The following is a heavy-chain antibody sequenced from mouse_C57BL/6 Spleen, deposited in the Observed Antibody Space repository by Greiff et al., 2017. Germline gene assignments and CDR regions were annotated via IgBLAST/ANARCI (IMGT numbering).Heavy chain of an antibody. CDR3: ARWLAMDY. CDR1: GYAFSSSW. V-gene: IGHV1-82*01. Sequence: QVQLQQSGPELVKPGASVKISCKASGYAFSSSWMNWVKQRPGTGLEWIGRIYPGDGDTNYNGKLKGKATLTADKSSSKAYMQLSSLTSEDSAVYFCARWLAMDYWGQGTSVTVSS. CDR2: IYPGDGDT. D-gene: IGHD2-2*01. J-gene: IGHJ4*01.